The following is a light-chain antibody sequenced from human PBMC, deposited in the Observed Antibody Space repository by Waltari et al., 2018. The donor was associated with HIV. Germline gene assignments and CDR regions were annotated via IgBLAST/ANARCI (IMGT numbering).Light chain of an antibody. CDR1: SSNIGNDN. V-gene: IGLV1-47*01. Sequence: QSVLTQPPSASWTPGQQVTISCSGSSSNIGNDNVYWYQQLPGITPKLLIYKNYQRPSWVPDRFAGSKSGTSASLAISGLRSEDEADYYCVGWDGSLSGYVFGAGTKVTVL. CDR2: KNY. CDR3: VGWDGSLSGYV. J-gene: IGLJ1*01.